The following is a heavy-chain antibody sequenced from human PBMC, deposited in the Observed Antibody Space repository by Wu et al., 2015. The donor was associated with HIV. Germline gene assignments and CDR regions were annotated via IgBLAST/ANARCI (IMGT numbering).Heavy chain of an antibody. Sequence: QVQLLQSGAEVRKPGASVKVSCKASGYTFIDYYIYWVRKTPGQGLEWMGWINPNRGGIKYAQKFQGRVTMTRDTAVSTAYMELNNLRPDDTAVYYCARLQSLHGLYSNADYWGQGTLVTVSS. CDR2: INPNRGGI. D-gene: IGHD3/OR15-3a*01. CDR3: ARLQSLHGLYSNADY. J-gene: IGHJ4*02. CDR1: GYTFIDYY. V-gene: IGHV1-2*02.